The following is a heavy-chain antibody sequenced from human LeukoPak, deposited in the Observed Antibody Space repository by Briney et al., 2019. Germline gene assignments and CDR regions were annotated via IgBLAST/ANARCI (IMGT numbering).Heavy chain of an antibody. V-gene: IGHV1-2*02. D-gene: IGHD3-3*01. CDR3: ARSGGSITIFGVVTFDAFDI. CDR2: INPNSGGT. Sequence: ASVKVSCKASGYTFTGYYMHWVRQAPGQGLEWMGWINPNSGGTNYAQKFQGRVTMTRDTSISTAYMELSRLRSDDTAVYYCARSGGSITIFGVVTFDAFDIWGQGTMVTVSS. CDR1: GYTFTGYY. J-gene: IGHJ3*02.